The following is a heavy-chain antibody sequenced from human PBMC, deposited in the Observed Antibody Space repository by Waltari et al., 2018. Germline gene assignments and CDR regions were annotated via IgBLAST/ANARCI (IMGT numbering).Heavy chain of an antibody. J-gene: IGHJ2*01. Sequence: QVQLVQSGAEVKKPGSSVKVSCKASGGPFSSYAISWVRQAPGQGLEWMGGIIPIFGTANYEKKFQGRVTITADESTSTAYMELSSLRSEDTAVYYCARGGYYYDSSPYWYFDLWGRGTLVTVSS. CDR2: IIPIFGTA. D-gene: IGHD3-22*01. CDR3: ARGGYYYDSSPYWYFDL. CDR1: GGPFSSYA. V-gene: IGHV1-69*01.